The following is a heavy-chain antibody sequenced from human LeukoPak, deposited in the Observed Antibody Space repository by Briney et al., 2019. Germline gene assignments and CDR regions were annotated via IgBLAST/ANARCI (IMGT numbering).Heavy chain of an antibody. Sequence: GGSLRLSCAASGFTFSSYGMHWVRQSPGKGLEWVSYISSSGSTIYYADSVKGRFTISRDNAKNSLYLQMNSLRAEDTAVYYCARGSRKSSGWYIDYWGQGTLVTVSS. CDR3: ARGSRKSSGWYIDY. J-gene: IGHJ4*02. D-gene: IGHD6-19*01. V-gene: IGHV3-48*04. CDR2: ISSSGSTI. CDR1: GFTFSSYG.